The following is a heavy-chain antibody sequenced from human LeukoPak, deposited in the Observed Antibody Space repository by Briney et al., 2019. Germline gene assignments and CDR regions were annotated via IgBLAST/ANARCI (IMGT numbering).Heavy chain of an antibody. D-gene: IGHD3-22*01. CDR2: IYTSGST. J-gene: IGHJ3*02. CDR3: ARDYRSGYYYGSAFDI. Sequence: DPSETLSLTCAVYGGSFSGYYWSWIRQPAGKGLEWIGRIYTSGSTNYNPSLKSRVTMSVDTSKNQFSLKLSSVTAADTAVYYCARDYRSGYYYGSAFDIWGQGTMVTVSS. V-gene: IGHV4-4*07. CDR1: GGSFSGYY.